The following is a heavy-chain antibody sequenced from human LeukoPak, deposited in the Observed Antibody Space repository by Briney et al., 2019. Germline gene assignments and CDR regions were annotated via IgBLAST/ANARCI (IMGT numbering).Heavy chain of an antibody. J-gene: IGHJ6*02. CDR2: MNPNSGNT. V-gene: IGHV1-8*01. D-gene: IGHD4-23*01. CDR1: GYTFTSYD. CDR3: ARGSDYGGNPYYYYGMDV. Sequence: GAAVKVSCKASGYTFTSYDINWVRQATGQGLEWTGWMNPNSGNTGYAQKFQGRVTMTRNTSIRSEDTAVYYCARGSDYGGNPYYYYGMDVWGQGTTVTVSS.